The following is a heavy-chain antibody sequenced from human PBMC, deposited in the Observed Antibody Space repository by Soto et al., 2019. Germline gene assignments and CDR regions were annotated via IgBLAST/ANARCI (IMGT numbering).Heavy chain of an antibody. CDR2: ISYDGSNK. J-gene: IGHJ5*02. CDR1: GFTFSSYA. CDR3: ASGLTFGGVIVSSWFDP. V-gene: IGHV3-30-3*01. D-gene: IGHD3-16*02. Sequence: PGGSLRLSCAASGFTFSSYAMHWVRQAPGKGMEKVTVISYDGSNKYYADYVKGRFTIYRDNSKNTLYLQMNSLRAEDTAVYYCASGLTFGGVIVSSWFDPWGQGTLVTVSS.